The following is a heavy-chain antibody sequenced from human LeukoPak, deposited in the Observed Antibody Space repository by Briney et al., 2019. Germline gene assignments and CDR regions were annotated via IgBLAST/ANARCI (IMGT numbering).Heavy chain of an antibody. V-gene: IGHV3-7*01. Sequence: GGSLRLSCGASGFTFDDYWMSWVRQAPGQGLEWVANINQDGSEKYYLDSAKGRFTISRDNAKNSLYLQMNSLRAEDTAVYYCARDRGYSYIDYWGQGTLVTVSS. D-gene: IGHD5-18*01. CDR1: GFTFDDYW. J-gene: IGHJ4*02. CDR3: ARDRGYSYIDY. CDR2: INQDGSEK.